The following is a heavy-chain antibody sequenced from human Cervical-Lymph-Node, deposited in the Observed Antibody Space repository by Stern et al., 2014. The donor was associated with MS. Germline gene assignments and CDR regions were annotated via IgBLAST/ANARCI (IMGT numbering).Heavy chain of an antibody. CDR2: VSYDGTQR. Sequence: VHLVESGGGVVQPGRSLSLSCVASGFTFSTYVMHCVRQAPGKGLEWVAFVSYDGTQRNSTDSVNARFTISRDNSKNTLYLHMNSLRDEDTAVYFCARGGRGVGLEYWGQGALVTVSS. CDR3: ARGGRGVGLEY. J-gene: IGHJ4*02. CDR1: GFTFSTYV. V-gene: IGHV3-30-3*01. D-gene: IGHD3-10*01.